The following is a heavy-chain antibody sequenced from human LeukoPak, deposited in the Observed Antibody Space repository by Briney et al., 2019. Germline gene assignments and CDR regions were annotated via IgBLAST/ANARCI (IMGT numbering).Heavy chain of an antibody. CDR1: GYTFTSYG. Sequence: ASVKVSCKASGYTFTSYGISWVRQAPGQGLEWMGWIIAYNGNTLYAQKVQGRVTLTTDTSTTTAYLELRSLRSDDTAVYYCARDGPRRGFDIWGQGTMVTVSS. J-gene: IGHJ3*02. CDR3: ARDGPRRGFDI. CDR2: IIAYNGNT. V-gene: IGHV1-18*01.